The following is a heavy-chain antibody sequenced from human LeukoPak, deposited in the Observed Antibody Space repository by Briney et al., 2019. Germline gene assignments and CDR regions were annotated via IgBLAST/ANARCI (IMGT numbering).Heavy chain of an antibody. J-gene: IGHJ4*02. CDR1: GYTFTSYD. Sequence: GASVKVSCKASGYTFTSYDINWVRQATGQGLEWMGWMNPNSGGTNYAQKFQGRVTMTRDTSISTAYMELSRLRSDDTAVYYCARGDYYFDYWGQGTLVTVSS. CDR2: MNPNSGGT. CDR3: ARGDYYFDY. V-gene: IGHV1-2*02.